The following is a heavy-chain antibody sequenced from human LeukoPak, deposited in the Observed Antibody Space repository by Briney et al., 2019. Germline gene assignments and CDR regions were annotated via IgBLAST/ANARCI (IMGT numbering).Heavy chain of an antibody. Sequence: GGSLRLSCAASGFTFSSYWMSWVRQAPGKGLEWVANIKQDGSEKYYVDSVKGRFTISRDNAKNSLYLQMNSLRAEDTAVCYCARGPYRIYSSSRNWFDPWGQGTLVTVSS. J-gene: IGHJ5*02. V-gene: IGHV3-7*01. CDR3: ARGPYRIYSSSRNWFDP. CDR1: GFTFSSYW. D-gene: IGHD6-13*01. CDR2: IKQDGSEK.